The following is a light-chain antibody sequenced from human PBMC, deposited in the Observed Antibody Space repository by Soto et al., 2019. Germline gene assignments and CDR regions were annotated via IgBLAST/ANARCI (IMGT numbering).Light chain of an antibody. J-gene: IGKJ4*01. CDR2: DAS. CDR1: QLISNY. Sequence: EIMLTQSPATLSLSPGETATLSCRANQLISNYLAWYQQKPGQAPRLLIYDASNRSTGIPARFSGNGSGTDFALTISSLEPEDFSVYYCQRRGHWPLPFRGETKVEI. V-gene: IGKV3-11*01. CDR3: QRRGHWPLP.